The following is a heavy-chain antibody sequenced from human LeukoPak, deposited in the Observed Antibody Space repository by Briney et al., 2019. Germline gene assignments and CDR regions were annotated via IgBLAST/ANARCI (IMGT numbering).Heavy chain of an antibody. Sequence: GGSLRLSCAASGFTFSSYAMSWVRQPPGKGLEWVSAISGSGGSTYYADSVKGRFTISRDNSKNTLYLQMNSLRADDTAEYYCGGHFYDSSVYSTPLNYFDYWGQGTLVTVSS. V-gene: IGHV3-23*01. D-gene: IGHD3-22*01. CDR3: GGHFYDSSVYSTPLNYFDY. J-gene: IGHJ4*02. CDR2: ISGSGGST. CDR1: GFTFSSYA.